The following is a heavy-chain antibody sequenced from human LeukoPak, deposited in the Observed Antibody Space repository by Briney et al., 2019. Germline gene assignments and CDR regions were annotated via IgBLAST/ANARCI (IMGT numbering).Heavy chain of an antibody. D-gene: IGHD4-23*01. CDR2: INLDGTEK. CDR1: GFPFRNYW. J-gene: IGHJ4*02. V-gene: IGHV3-7*01. CDR3: AKYGGDLGVAFDN. Sequence: PGGSLRLSCVVSGFPFRNYWMSWVRQTPGRGLQWVANINLDGTEKSYVESVKGRFTISRDNAKNSLYLQMNSLRAEDTAVYYCAKYGGDLGVAFDNWGQGTLVTVSS.